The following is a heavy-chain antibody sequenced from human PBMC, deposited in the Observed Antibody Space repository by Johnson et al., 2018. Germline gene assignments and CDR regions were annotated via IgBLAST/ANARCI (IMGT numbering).Heavy chain of an antibody. Sequence: QVQLQQWGAGLLKPSETLSLTCAVYGGSFSGYYWSWIRQPPGKGLEWIGEISHSGSTNYNPSLKSRVTISVDTSKNQFSLKLSSVTAADTAVYYCARGEGNYYYYGMDVWGQGTTVTVSS. J-gene: IGHJ6*02. D-gene: IGHD3-10*01. CDR1: GGSFSGYY. CDR3: ARGEGNYYYYGMDV. V-gene: IGHV4-34*01. CDR2: ISHSGST.